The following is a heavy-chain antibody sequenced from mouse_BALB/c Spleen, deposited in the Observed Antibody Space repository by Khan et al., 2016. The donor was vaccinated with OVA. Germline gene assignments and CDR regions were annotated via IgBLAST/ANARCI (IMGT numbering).Heavy chain of an antibody. J-gene: IGHJ2*01. CDR2: IYPGDGDT. CDR3: ANYRYDYFDY. CDR1: GYTFTSYW. Sequence: QVQLKQSGAELARPGATVKLSCKASGYTFTSYWMQWVKQRPGQGLEWIGTIYPGDGDTRYTRKFKGKATLTADKSSSTAYMQLSSLTSEDSAVYYCANYRYDYFDYWGQGTTLTVSS. D-gene: IGHD2-14*01. V-gene: IGHV1-87*01.